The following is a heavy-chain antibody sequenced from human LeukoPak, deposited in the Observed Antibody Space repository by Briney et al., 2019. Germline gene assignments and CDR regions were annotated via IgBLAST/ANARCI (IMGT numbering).Heavy chain of an antibody. D-gene: IGHD3-10*01. CDR2: ISGSGGAT. V-gene: IGHV3-23*01. Sequence: GGSLRLSCAASGFTFSSYAMNWVRQAPGKGLEWVSAISGSGGATYYADSVKGRFTMSRDNSKNTLYLQMNSLRAEDTGVYYCVKGAYYHGSGRYFDYWGQGTLVTVSS. J-gene: IGHJ4*02. CDR1: GFTFSSYA. CDR3: VKGAYYHGSGRYFDY.